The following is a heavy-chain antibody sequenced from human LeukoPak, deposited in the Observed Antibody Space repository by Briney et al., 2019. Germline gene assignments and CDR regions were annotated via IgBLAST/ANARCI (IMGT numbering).Heavy chain of an antibody. Sequence: GGSLRLSCAASGFXFNTYSINWVRQAPGKGLEWVSYISGSSRVIYYADSVKGRFTISRDNAKNSLYLQMNSLRGDDTATYYCARDLDTSGYTFDYWGQGSLVTVSS. CDR2: ISGSSRVI. V-gene: IGHV3-48*01. J-gene: IGHJ4*02. CDR1: GFXFNTYS. CDR3: ARDLDTSGYTFDY. D-gene: IGHD3-22*01.